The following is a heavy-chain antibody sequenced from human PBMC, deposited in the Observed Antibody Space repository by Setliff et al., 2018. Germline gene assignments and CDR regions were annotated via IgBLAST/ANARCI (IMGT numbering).Heavy chain of an antibody. J-gene: IGHJ5*02. V-gene: IGHV5-51*01. Sequence: GESLMLSCKRSGYSFTRYCIGWVRQMPGKGLEWMGIIYPGDSDTRYSPSFQGQVTISADKSISTAYLQWSSLKASDTAMYYCARSRSNFWSGYFNWFDPWGQGTLVTVSS. D-gene: IGHD3-3*01. CDR3: ARSRSNFWSGYFNWFDP. CDR1: GYSFTRYC. CDR2: IYPGDSDT.